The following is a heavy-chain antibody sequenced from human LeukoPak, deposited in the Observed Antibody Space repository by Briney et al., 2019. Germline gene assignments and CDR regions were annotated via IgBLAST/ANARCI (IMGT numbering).Heavy chain of an antibody. Sequence: PGGFLRLSCAASGFIFSSYAMSWVRQAPGKGLEWVSGLSYSGGSTYYADSVKGRFTISRDNSKNTLYLQMNSLRAEDTAVYYCAKWRSGYPNYYFDYWGQGTLVTVSS. J-gene: IGHJ4*02. V-gene: IGHV3-23*01. CDR3: AKWRSGYPNYYFDY. D-gene: IGHD3-22*01. CDR2: LSYSGGST. CDR1: GFIFSSYA.